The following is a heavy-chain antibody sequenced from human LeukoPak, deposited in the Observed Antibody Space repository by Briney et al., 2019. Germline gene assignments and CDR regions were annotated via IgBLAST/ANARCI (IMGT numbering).Heavy chain of an antibody. CDR3: ARESLERLDAFDI. CDR2: IYYSGST. D-gene: IGHD1-1*01. CDR1: GGSISSHY. J-gene: IGHJ3*02. V-gene: IGHV4-59*11. Sequence: SETLSLTCTVSGGSISSHYWSWIRQPPGKGLEWIGYIYYSGSTNYNPSLKSRVTISVDTSKNQFSLKLSSVTAADTAVYYCARESLERLDAFDIWGQGTMVTVSS.